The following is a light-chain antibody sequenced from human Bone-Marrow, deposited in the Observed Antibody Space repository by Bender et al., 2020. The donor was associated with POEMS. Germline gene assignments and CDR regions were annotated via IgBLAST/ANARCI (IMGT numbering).Light chain of an antibody. J-gene: IGLJ1*01. V-gene: IGLV3-21*02. CDR2: DNR. Sequence: SYVMTQPPSVSVAPGQTARISCGGNNIAAKTVHWYQQKPGQAPVMIVYDNRDRPSGIPDRFSGSNAGNTATLTISRAEAGDEADYYCQVWDSSTDHRVFGTGTKVTVL. CDR3: QVWDSSTDHRV. CDR1: NIAAKT.